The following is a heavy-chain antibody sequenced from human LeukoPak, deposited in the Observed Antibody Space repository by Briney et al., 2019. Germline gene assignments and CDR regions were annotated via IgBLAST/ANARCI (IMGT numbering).Heavy chain of an antibody. J-gene: IGHJ3*02. CDR3: ARHAYDTTNDAFDI. CDR1: GGSISSYY. Sequence: SETLSLTCTVSGGSISSYYWSWIRQPPGKGLEWIGYIYYSGSTNYNPSLKSRVTISVDTSKNQFSLKLSSVTAADTAVYYCARHAYDTTNDAFDIWGQGTMVTVSS. CDR2: IYYSGST. V-gene: IGHV4-59*08. D-gene: IGHD3-16*01.